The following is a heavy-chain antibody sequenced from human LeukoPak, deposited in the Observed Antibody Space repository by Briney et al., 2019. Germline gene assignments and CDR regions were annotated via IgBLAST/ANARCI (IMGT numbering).Heavy chain of an antibody. CDR2: IWYDGSNK. D-gene: IGHD4-17*01. CDR1: GFAFSTYG. Sequence: GGSLRLSCEASGFAFSTYGMHWVRQAPGKGLEWVAVIWYDGSNKNYADSVKGRFTISRDNSKNTLYLQMNSLRAEDTAVYYCARGGRTTWHGMDVWGQGTTVTVSS. CDR3: ARGGRTTWHGMDV. J-gene: IGHJ6*02. V-gene: IGHV3-33*01.